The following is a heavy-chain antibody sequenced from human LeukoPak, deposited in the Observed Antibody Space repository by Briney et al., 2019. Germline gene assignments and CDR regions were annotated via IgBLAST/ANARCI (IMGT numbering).Heavy chain of an antibody. Sequence: ASVKVSCKASGYISTRYVMHWVRQAPGQRLEWMGWINAGNGNTKYSQKFQGRVTITRDTSASTAYMELSSLRSEDTAVYYWARYYGDAPGLFDYWGEGTLVTVSS. CDR3: ARYYGDAPGLFDY. J-gene: IGHJ4*02. CDR2: INAGNGNT. V-gene: IGHV1-3*01. D-gene: IGHD4-17*01. CDR1: GYISTRYV.